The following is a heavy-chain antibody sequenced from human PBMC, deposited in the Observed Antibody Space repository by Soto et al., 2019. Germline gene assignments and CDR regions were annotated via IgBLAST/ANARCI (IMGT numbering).Heavy chain of an antibody. Sequence: ASVKVSCKASEYTFTNYALHWVRQAPGQRLEWMGWINAGNGNTKYSQKFQGRVTITRDTSASTAYMELSSLRSEDTAVYYCARLHSSSWYYAFDIWGQGTMVTVSS. CDR1: EYTFTNYA. V-gene: IGHV1-3*01. CDR2: INAGNGNT. J-gene: IGHJ3*02. D-gene: IGHD6-13*01. CDR3: ARLHSSSWYYAFDI.